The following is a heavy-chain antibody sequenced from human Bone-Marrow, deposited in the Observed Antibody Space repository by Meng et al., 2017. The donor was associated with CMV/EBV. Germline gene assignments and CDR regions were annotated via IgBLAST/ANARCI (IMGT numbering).Heavy chain of an antibody. CDR3: AREYYDFWSGPLDYYYYGMDV. J-gene: IGHJ6*02. V-gene: IGHV3-9*01. CDR2: ISWNSGSI. Sequence: SLKISCAASKFSFTTYEMNWVRQAPGKGLEWVSGISWNSGSIGYADSVKGRFTISRDNAKNTLYLQMNSLRAEDTAVYYCAREYYDFWSGPLDYYYYGMDVWGQGTTVTVSS. CDR1: KFSFTTYE. D-gene: IGHD3-3*01.